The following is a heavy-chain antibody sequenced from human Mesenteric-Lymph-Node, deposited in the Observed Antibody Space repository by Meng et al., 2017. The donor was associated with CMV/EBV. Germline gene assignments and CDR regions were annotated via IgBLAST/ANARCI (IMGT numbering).Heavy chain of an antibody. Sequence: GGSLRLSCAASGFTFSSYSMNWVRQAPGKGLEWASSISSSSSYIYYADSVKGRFTISRDNAKNSLYLQMNSLRAEDTAVYYCARARDGIVVVTMGFDYWGQGTLVTVSS. V-gene: IGHV3-21*01. J-gene: IGHJ4*02. CDR2: ISSSSSYI. CDR3: ARARDGIVVVTMGFDY. CDR1: GFTFSSYS. D-gene: IGHD3-22*01.